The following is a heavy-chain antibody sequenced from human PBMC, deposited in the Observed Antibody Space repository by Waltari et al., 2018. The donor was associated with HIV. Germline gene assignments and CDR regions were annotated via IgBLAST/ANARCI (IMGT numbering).Heavy chain of an antibody. Sequence: QVQLVQSGAEVKKPGSSVKVSCKASGGTFSSYAISWVRQAPGQGLEWMGRIIPILGIANYAQKFQGRVTITADKSTSTAYMELSSLRSEDTAVYYCARDRSSSSLFDYWGQGTLVTVSS. D-gene: IGHD6-6*01. CDR2: IIPILGIA. CDR3: ARDRSSSSLFDY. CDR1: GGTFSSYA. J-gene: IGHJ4*02. V-gene: IGHV1-69*04.